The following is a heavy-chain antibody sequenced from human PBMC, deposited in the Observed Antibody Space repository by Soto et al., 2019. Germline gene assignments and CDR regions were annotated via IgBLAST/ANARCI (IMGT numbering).Heavy chain of an antibody. Sequence: GGSLRLSCAASGFTFSSYGMHWVRQAPGKGLEWVAVISYDGSNKYYADPVKGRFTISRDNSKNTLYLQMNSLRAEDTAVYYCAKGDIVVVTAISSFDYWGQGTLVTVSS. J-gene: IGHJ4*02. V-gene: IGHV3-30*18. CDR2: ISYDGSNK. D-gene: IGHD2-21*02. CDR3: AKGDIVVVTAISSFDY. CDR1: GFTFSSYG.